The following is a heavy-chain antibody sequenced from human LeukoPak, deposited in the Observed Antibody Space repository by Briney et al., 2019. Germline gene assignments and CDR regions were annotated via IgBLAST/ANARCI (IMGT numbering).Heavy chain of an antibody. CDR2: ISSNGGST. D-gene: IGHD6-19*01. CDR3: ARRYSSGWYYFDY. Sequence: GGSLRLSCAASGFPFSSYAMHWVRQAPGKGLEYVSVISSNGGSTYYANSVKGRFTISRDNSKDTLYLQMGSLRAEDMAVYYCARRYSSGWYYFDYWGQGTLVTVSS. V-gene: IGHV3-64*01. J-gene: IGHJ4*02. CDR1: GFPFSSYA.